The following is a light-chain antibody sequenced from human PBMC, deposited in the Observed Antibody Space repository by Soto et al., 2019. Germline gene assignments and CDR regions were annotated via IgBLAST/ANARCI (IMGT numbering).Light chain of an antibody. Sequence: DIQMTQSPSTLSASVGDRVTITCRASQSISSWLAWYQQKPGKAPKLLIYKASSLESGVPSRFSGSGSGTEFTLTISSLQPDDFATYYCQQCNSYVTVGGGTKVEIK. J-gene: IGKJ4*01. CDR2: KAS. CDR3: QQCNSYVT. V-gene: IGKV1-5*03. CDR1: QSISSW.